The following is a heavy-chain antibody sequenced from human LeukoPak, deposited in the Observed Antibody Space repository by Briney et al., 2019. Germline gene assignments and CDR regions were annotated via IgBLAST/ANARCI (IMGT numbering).Heavy chain of an antibody. CDR3: ARAPGGYEMFDY. J-gene: IGHJ4*02. CDR1: GGSISSGSYY. CDR2: IYTSGST. V-gene: IGHV4-61*02. Sequence: SETLSLTCTVSGGSISSGSYYWSWIRQPAGKGLEWIGRIYTSGSTNYNPSLKSRVTISVDTSKNQFSLKLSSVTAADTAVYYCARAPGGYEMFDYWGQGTLVTVSS. D-gene: IGHD5-12*01.